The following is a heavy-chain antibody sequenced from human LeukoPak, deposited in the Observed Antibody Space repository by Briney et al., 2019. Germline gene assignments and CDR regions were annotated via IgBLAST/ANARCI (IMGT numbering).Heavy chain of an antibody. J-gene: IGHJ4*02. CDR2: IKSKTDGGTT. V-gene: IGHV3-15*01. Sequence: SGGSLRLSCAASGFTFSNAWMSWVRQAPGKGLEWVGRIKSKTDGGTTDYAAPVKGRFTISRDDSKNTLYLQMNSLRAEDTAIYYCVVITWDYWGQGTLVTVSS. CDR1: GFTFSNAW. CDR3: VVITWDY. D-gene: IGHD3-22*01.